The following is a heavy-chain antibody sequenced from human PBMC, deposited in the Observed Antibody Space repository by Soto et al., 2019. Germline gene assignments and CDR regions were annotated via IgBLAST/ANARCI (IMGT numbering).Heavy chain of an antibody. Sequence: PGGSLRLSCAASGFTFDDYTMHWVRQAPGKGPEWVSLISWDGGSTYYADSVKGRFTISRDNSKNSLYLQMNSLRTEDTALYYCAKDRSMYSSSWYVSHYGMDVWGQGTTVTVSS. J-gene: IGHJ6*02. CDR2: ISWDGGST. V-gene: IGHV3-43*01. D-gene: IGHD6-13*01. CDR1: GFTFDDYT. CDR3: AKDRSMYSSSWYVSHYGMDV.